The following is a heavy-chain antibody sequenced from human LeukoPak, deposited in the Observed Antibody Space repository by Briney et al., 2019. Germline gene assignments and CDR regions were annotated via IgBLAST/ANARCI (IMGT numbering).Heavy chain of an antibody. Sequence: SETLSLTCAVYGGSFSGYYWSWIRQPPGKGLEWIGEINHSGSTNYNPSLKSRVTISLDTSKDQFSLKLSSVTAADTAVYYCARSRWLSDPYFDYWGQGTLVTVSS. CDR3: ARSRWLSDPYFDY. CDR2: INHSGST. V-gene: IGHV4-34*01. D-gene: IGHD3-22*01. J-gene: IGHJ4*02. CDR1: GGSFSGYY.